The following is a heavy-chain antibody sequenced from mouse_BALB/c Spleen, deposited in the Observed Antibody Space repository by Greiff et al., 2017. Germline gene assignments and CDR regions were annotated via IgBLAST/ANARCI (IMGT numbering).Heavy chain of an antibody. Sequence: VMLVESGPGLVQPSQSLSITCTVSGFSLTSYGVHWVRQSPGKGLEWLGVIWSGGSTDYNAAFISRLSISKDNSKSQVFFKMNSLQANDTAIYYCARSYRYDGAWFAYWGQGTLVTVSA. J-gene: IGHJ3*01. CDR3: ARSYRYDGAWFAY. CDR2: IWSGGST. V-gene: IGHV2-2*02. D-gene: IGHD2-14*01. CDR1: GFSLTSYG.